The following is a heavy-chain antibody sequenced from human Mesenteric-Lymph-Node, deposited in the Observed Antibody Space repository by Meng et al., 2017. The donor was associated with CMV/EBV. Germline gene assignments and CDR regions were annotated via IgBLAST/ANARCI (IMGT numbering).Heavy chain of an antibody. CDR1: GGSISSSSYY. Sequence: SETLSLSCTVSGGSISSSSYYWGWIRQPPGKGLEWIGSIYYSGSTYYNPSLKSRVTISVDTSKNQFSLQLSSVTAADTAVYYCAREDIVVVPAALDYWGQGTLVTVSS. J-gene: IGHJ4*02. D-gene: IGHD2-2*01. V-gene: IGHV4-39*07. CDR3: AREDIVVVPAALDY. CDR2: IYYSGST.